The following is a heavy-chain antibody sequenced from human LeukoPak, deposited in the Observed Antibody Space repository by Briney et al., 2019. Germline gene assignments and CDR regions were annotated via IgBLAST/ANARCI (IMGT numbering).Heavy chain of an antibody. CDR2: IIPIFGTA. CDR1: GGTFSSYA. CDR3: ARAHAGIRGVIRFDP. J-gene: IGHJ5*02. Sequence: SVKVSCKASGGTFSSYAISWVRQAPGQGLEWMGGIIPIFGTANYAQKFQGRVTITTDESTSTAYMELSSLRSEDTAVYYCARAHAGIRGVIRFDPWGQGTLVTVSS. D-gene: IGHD3-10*01. V-gene: IGHV1-69*05.